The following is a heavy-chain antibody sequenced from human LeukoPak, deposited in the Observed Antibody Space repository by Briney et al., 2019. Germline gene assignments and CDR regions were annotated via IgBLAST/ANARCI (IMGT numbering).Heavy chain of an antibody. CDR1: GFAFSSYA. D-gene: IGHD4-17*01. J-gene: IGHJ4*02. CDR2: INWNGGST. Sequence: GGSLRLSCTASGFAFSSYAMSWVRQAPGVGLEWVSGINWNGGSTGYADSVKGRFTISRDNAKNSLYLQMNSLRAEDTALYYCARDLNGDYNFDYWGQGTLVTVSS. V-gene: IGHV3-20*04. CDR3: ARDLNGDYNFDY.